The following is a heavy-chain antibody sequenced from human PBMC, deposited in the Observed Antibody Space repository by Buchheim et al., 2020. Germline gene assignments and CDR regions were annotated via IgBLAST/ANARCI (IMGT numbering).Heavy chain of an antibody. Sequence: QVQLVQSGAEVQKPGASVKVSCKASGYTFTGYHINWVRQATGQGLEWMGWMSPNTGDTAYAQKFQGRVTMTRDTSITTAYMEFSSLTSEDTGVYYCARGIANGVDVWGQGAT. CDR2: MSPNTGDT. J-gene: IGHJ6*02. CDR3: ARGIANGVDV. CDR1: GYTFTGYH. D-gene: IGHD2-21*01. V-gene: IGHV1-8*01.